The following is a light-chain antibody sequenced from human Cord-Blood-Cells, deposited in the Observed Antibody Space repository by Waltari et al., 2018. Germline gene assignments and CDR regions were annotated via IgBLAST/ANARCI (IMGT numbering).Light chain of an antibody. J-gene: IGKJ1*01. CDR2: GAS. V-gene: IGKV3-20*01. CDR1: QSVSSSY. CDR3: QQYGSSPPVT. Sequence: EIVLTQSPGTLSLSPGERATLSCRASQSVSSSYLAWYQQKPGQAPRLLIYGASSRATGIPDRFSGSGSGTDFTLTISRLEPEDFAVYYCQQYGSSPPVTFDQGP.